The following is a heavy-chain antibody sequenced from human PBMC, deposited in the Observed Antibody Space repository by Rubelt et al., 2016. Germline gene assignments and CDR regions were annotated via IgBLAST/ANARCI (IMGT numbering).Heavy chain of an antibody. Sequence: QVQLQESGPGLVKPSETLSLTCTVSGGSISSGGYCWSWIRQHPGKGLEWIGYIYYSGSTYYNPSLKSRVTVSVDTAKNQFSLKLRSVTAADTAVYYCARGDDGYNYDYWGQGTLVTVSS. CDR1: GGSISSGGYC. CDR2: IYYSGST. V-gene: IGHV4-31*03. D-gene: IGHD5-24*01. CDR3: ARGDDGYNYDY. J-gene: IGHJ4*02.